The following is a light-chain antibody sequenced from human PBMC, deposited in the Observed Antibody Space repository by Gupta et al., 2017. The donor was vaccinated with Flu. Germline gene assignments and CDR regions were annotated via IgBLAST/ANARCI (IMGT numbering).Light chain of an antibody. J-gene: IGKJ5*01. CDR3: QQYYGTPPIT. CDR2: WAS. Sequence: RSSQSRLYSSNNKNYLAWYQQKPGQPPKLLIYWASTRESGVPDRFSGSGSGTDFTLTISSLQAEDVAVYFCQQYYGTPPITFGPGTRLEIK. CDR1: QSRLYSSNNKNY. V-gene: IGKV4-1*01.